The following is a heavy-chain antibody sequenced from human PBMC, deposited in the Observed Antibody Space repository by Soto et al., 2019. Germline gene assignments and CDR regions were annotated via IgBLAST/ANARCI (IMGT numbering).Heavy chain of an antibody. CDR2: TYYRSKWYN. CDR3: ARGDGGTMVRGGNFDY. D-gene: IGHD3-10*01. CDR1: GDRVSSNSAA. Sequence: SETLSLTCAISGDRVSSNSAAWNWIRQSPSRGLEWLGRTYYRSKWYNDYAVSVKSRITINPDTSKNQFSLQLNSVTPEDTAVYYCARGDGGTMVRGGNFDYWGQGTLVTVSS. J-gene: IGHJ4*02. V-gene: IGHV6-1*01.